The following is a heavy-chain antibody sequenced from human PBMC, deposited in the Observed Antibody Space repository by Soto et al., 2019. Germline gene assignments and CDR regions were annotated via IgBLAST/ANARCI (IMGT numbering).Heavy chain of an antibody. V-gene: IGHV1-69*02. D-gene: IGHD2-2*01. CDR1: GGTFSSYT. Sequence: QVQLVQSGAEVKKPGSSVKVSCKASGGTFSSYTISWVRQAPGQGLEWMGRIIPILGIANYAQKFQGRVTITADKSTSTAYMERSSLRSEDTAVYYCARGLGYCSSTSCQRYWYFDLWGRGTLVTVSS. CDR2: IIPILGIA. CDR3: ARGLGYCSSTSCQRYWYFDL. J-gene: IGHJ2*01.